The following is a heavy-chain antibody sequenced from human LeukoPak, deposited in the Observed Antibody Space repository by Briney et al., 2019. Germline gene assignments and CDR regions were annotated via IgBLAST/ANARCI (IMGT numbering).Heavy chain of an antibody. V-gene: IGHV1-69*05. CDR2: IIPIFGTA. CDR1: GGTFSSYA. D-gene: IGHD2-8*01. CDR3: ARVSCTNGVCDGEL. Sequence: SVKVSCKASGGTFSSYAISWVRQAPGQGLEWMGRIIPIFGTANYAQRFQGRVTITTDESTSTAYMELSSLRSEDTAVYYCARVSCTNGVCDGELWGQGTLVTVSS. J-gene: IGHJ4*02.